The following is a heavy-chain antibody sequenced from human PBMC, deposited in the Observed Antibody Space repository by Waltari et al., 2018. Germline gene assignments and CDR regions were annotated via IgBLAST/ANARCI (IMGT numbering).Heavy chain of an antibody. J-gene: IGHJ6*04. D-gene: IGHD1-26*01. CDR3: ATGRVVAPVGNMDV. CDR2: IIPIFCTA. CDR1: GDTFSSYA. V-gene: IGHV1-69*14. Sequence: QVQLVQSGAEGKKPGSSVNVSCKASGDTFSSYAISWVRQAPVQGLEWMGGIIPIFCTANYAQKFQGRVTITADKSTSTAYMELSSLRSEDTAVYYCATGRVVAPVGNMDVWGKGTTVTVSS.